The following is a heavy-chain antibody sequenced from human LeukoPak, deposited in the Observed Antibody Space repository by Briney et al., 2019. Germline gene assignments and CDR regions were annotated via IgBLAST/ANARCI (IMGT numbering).Heavy chain of an antibody. CDR3: AREQDYDSSGYRDAFDI. D-gene: IGHD3-22*01. J-gene: IGHJ3*02. CDR2: IKQDGSEK. CDR1: GFTFSSYW. V-gene: IGHV3-7*01. Sequence: GGSLRLSCAAYGFTFSSYWMSWVRQAPGKGLEWVANIKQDGSEKYYVDSVKGRFTISRDNAKNSLYLQMNSLRPEDTAVYYCAREQDYDSSGYRDAFDIWGQGTMVTVSS.